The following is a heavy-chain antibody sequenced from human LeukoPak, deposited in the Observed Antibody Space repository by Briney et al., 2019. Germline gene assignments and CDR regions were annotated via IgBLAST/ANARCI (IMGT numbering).Heavy chain of an antibody. V-gene: IGHV3-64*01. CDR1: GFTFSSYA. J-gene: IGHJ6*03. D-gene: IGHD5/OR15-5a*01. CDR3: ARDRTLRYYYYYMDV. Sequence: PGGSLRLSCAASGFTFSSYAMHWVRQAPGKGLEYVSAISSNGGSTYYANSVKGRFTISRDNSKNTLYLQMGSLRAEDMAVYYCARDRTLRYYYYYMDVWAKGTTVTVSS. CDR2: ISSNGGST.